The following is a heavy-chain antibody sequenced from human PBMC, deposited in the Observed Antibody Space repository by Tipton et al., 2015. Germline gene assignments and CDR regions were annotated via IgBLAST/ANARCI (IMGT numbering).Heavy chain of an antibody. Sequence: GLVKPSDTLSLTCTVSGGSLSSGSYYWGWIRQPPGKGLEWMGYNFLSGGTDYNPSLKSRVTMSVDTSKNQFSLKLSSVTAADTAVYYCAKTHGAYDWYLDHWGQGTLVTVSS. D-gene: IGHD5-12*01. CDR3: AKTHGAYDWYLDH. V-gene: IGHV4-61*01. CDR2: NFLSGGT. CDR1: GGSLSSGSYY. J-gene: IGHJ4*02.